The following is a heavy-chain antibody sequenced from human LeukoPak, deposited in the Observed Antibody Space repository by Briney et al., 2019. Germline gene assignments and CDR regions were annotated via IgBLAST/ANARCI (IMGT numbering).Heavy chain of an antibody. J-gene: IGHJ4*02. CDR3: AKCASYWFLGYFDY. Sequence: GGSLRLSCAASGFTFSSYGMHWVRQAPGKGLEWVSVISGSDSNTYYADSVKGRFTISRDNSKNTLYLQMNSLRAEDTAVYYCAKCASYWFLGYFDYWGQGSLVTVSS. CDR1: GFTFSSYG. V-gene: IGHV3-23*01. CDR2: ISGSDSNT. D-gene: IGHD3-9*01.